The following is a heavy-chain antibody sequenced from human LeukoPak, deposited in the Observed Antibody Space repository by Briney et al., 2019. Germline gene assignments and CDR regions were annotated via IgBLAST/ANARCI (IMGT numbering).Heavy chain of an antibody. V-gene: IGHV4-59*01. CDR2: IYYSGST. D-gene: IGHD4-11*01. CDR3: AGVTTVANFDY. Sequence: SETLSLTCTVSGGSISSYYWSWIRQPPGKGLEWIGYIYYSGSTNYNPSLKSRVTISVDTSKNQFSLKLSSVTAADTAVYYCAGVTTVANFDYWGQGTLVTVSS. CDR1: GGSISSYY. J-gene: IGHJ4*02.